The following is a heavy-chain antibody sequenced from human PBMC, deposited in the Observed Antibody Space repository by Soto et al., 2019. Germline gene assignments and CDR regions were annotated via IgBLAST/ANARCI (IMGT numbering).Heavy chain of an antibody. CDR3: AKDGYGGNRLDY. CDR2: ISYDGSNK. CDR1: GFTFSSYG. D-gene: IGHD2-15*01. Sequence: VQLVESGGGVVQPGRSLRLSCAASGFTFSSYGMHWVRQAPGKGLEWVAVISYDGSNKYYADSVKGRFTLSRDNSKKTLYLQMNSLRAEDTAVYYCAKDGYGGNRLDYWGQGTLVTVSS. V-gene: IGHV3-30*18. J-gene: IGHJ4*02.